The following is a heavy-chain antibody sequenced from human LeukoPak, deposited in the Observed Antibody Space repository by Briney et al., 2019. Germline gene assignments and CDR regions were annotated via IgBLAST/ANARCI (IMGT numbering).Heavy chain of an antibody. CDR2: IYYSGST. Sequence: PSETLSLTCTVSGGSIGSYYWSWIRQPPGKGLEWIGYIYYSGSTNYNPSLKSRVTISVDTSKNQFSLKLSSVTAADTAVYYCARYRLVYGSGSYYTSNWFDPWGQGTLVTVSS. CDR3: ARYRLVYGSGSYYTSNWFDP. CDR1: GGSIGSYY. D-gene: IGHD3-10*01. J-gene: IGHJ5*02. V-gene: IGHV4-59*08.